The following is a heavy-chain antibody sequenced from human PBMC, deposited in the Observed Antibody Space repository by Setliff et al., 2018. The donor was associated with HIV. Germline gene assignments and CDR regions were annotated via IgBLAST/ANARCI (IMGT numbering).Heavy chain of an antibody. J-gene: IGHJ4*02. CDR1: GGSISSGGYY. D-gene: IGHD3-22*01. V-gene: IGHV4-61*09. CDR2: IYTTGST. CDR3: ARGARYAYYYDGSGYYRHFDY. Sequence: SETLSLTCTVSGGSISSGGYYWTWIRQPAGKGLEWIGHIYTTGSTNYNPSLKSRVTMSVDTSRNQFSLNLRSVTAADTAVYYCARGARYAYYYDGSGYYRHFDYWSQGTLVTVSS.